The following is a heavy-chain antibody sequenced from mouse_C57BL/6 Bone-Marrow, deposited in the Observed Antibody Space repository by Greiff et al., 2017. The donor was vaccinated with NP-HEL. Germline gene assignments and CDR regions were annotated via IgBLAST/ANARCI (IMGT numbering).Heavy chain of an antibody. V-gene: IGHV1-81*01. D-gene: IGHD1-1*01. CDR3: ARIYPITTVVADAY. CDR1: GYTFTSYG. CDR2: IYPRSGNT. Sequence: VQLQQSGAELARPGASVKPSCKASGYTFTSYGISWVKQRTGQGLEWIGEIYPRSGNTYYNEKFKGKATLTADKSSSTAYMELRSLTSEDSAVYFCARIYPITTVVADAYWGQGTLVTVSA. J-gene: IGHJ3*01.